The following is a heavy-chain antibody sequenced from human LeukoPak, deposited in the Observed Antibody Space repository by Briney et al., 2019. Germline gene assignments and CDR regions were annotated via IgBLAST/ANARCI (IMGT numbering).Heavy chain of an antibody. Sequence: SETLSLTCTVSGGSISSSSYSWSWIRQHPGKGLEWIGYIYYSGSTYYNPSLKSRVTISVDTSKNQFSLKLSSVTAADTAVYYCARSSSSWVDYWGQGTLVTVSS. V-gene: IGHV4-31*03. D-gene: IGHD6-13*01. CDR1: GGSISSSSYS. J-gene: IGHJ4*02. CDR2: IYYSGST. CDR3: ARSSSSWVDY.